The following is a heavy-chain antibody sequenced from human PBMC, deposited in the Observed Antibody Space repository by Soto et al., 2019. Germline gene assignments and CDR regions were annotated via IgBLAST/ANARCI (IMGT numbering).Heavy chain of an antibody. D-gene: IGHD2-15*01. J-gene: IGHJ4*02. CDR2: IKQDGSEK. CDR3: ARNGRILYTIKGYCSGGSCSLFDY. Sequence: GGSLRLSCAASGFTFSSYWMSWVRQAPGKGLEWVANIKQDGSEKYYVDSVKGRFTISRDNAKNSLYLQMNSLRAEDTAVYYCARNGRILYTIKGYCSGGSCSLFDYWGQGTLVTVSS. CDR1: GFTFSSYW. V-gene: IGHV3-7*01.